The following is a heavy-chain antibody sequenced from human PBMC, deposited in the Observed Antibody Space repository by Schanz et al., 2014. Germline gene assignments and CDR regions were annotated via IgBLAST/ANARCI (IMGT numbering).Heavy chain of an antibody. V-gene: IGHV3-20*04. CDR2: INWNGGST. Sequence: EVQLVESGGGLVKPGGSLRLSCTASGFGFDDYAMSWVRQAPGKGLEWVSGINWNGGSTGYADSVKGRFTISRDNSKNTLYLQMNSLRVEDTALYYCAREYSSYGTVYYWGQGTLVTVSS. CDR1: GFGFDDYA. D-gene: IGHD5-12*01. CDR3: AREYSSYGTVYY. J-gene: IGHJ4*02.